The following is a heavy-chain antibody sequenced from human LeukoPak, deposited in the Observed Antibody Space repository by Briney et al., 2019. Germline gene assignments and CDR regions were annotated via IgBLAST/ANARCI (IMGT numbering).Heavy chain of an antibody. D-gene: IGHD1-26*01. Sequence: GGSLRLSCAASGFTLSNYWMHWVRQAPGKGLVWVSRINGDGSSTSNADAVKGRFTISRDNAKNTLFLQMNSLRAEDTAVYYCARESSWAPDYWGQGTLVTVSS. CDR2: INGDGSST. CDR3: ARESSWAPDY. V-gene: IGHV3-74*01. J-gene: IGHJ4*02. CDR1: GFTLSNYW.